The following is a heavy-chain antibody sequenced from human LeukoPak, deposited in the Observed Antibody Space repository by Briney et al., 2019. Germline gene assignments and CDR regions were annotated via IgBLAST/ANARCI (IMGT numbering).Heavy chain of an antibody. D-gene: IGHD2-8*01. CDR2: FGGSGGTT. Sequence: GGSLRLSCAASGFTFSSYAMNWVRQAPGRGLEWVSGFGGSGGTTYYADSVKGRFTISRDNSKNTLYLQMNGLRAEDTAVYYCANGNRCTSPNCLGYYYFYMDVWGKGTTVTVSS. V-gene: IGHV3-23*01. J-gene: IGHJ6*03. CDR1: GFTFSSYA. CDR3: ANGNRCTSPNCLGYYYFYMDV.